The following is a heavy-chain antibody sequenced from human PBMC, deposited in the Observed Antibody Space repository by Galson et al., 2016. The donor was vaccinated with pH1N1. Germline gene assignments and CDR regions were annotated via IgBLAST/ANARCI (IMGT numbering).Heavy chain of an antibody. D-gene: IGHD3-22*01. Sequence: SVKVSCKASGGTFGSYGINWVRQAPGQGLEWMGGIIPIFNTTKYAQSFQGRVTITADELTTTAYMELTSLRSDDTAMYFCAREDYYDTDLSDWYFDLWGRGTLLTVSS. CDR1: GGTFGSYG. CDR2: IIPIFNTT. CDR3: AREDYYDTDLSDWYFDL. J-gene: IGHJ2*01. V-gene: IGHV1-69*13.